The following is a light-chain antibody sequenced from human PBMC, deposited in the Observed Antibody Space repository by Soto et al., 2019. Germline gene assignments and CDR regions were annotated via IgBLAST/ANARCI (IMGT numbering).Light chain of an antibody. V-gene: IGKV4-1*01. Sequence: DIVMTQSPDSLAVSLGERATINCKSSQSVLYRSNNKNYLAWYQQKPGQPPKLLIYWASTRESGVPDRFSGRGSGTDFTLTISSLQAEDVAVYYCHQYYSTPWTFGQGTKVEFK. J-gene: IGKJ1*01. CDR2: WAS. CDR3: HQYYSTPWT. CDR1: QSVLYRSNNKNY.